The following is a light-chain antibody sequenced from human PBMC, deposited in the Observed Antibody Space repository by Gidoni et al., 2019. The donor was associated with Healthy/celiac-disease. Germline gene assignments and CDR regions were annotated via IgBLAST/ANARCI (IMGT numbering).Light chain of an antibody. V-gene: IGLV3-27*01. CDR1: VLARKY. J-gene: IGLJ3*02. Sequence: SYELTPPSSVSVSPGQTARITCSGDVLARKYARWFQQKPGQAPVLVIYKDSERPSGIPERFSGSSSGTTVILTISGAQVEDEADYYCYSAADNNWVFGGGTKLTVL. CDR3: YSAADNNWV. CDR2: KDS.